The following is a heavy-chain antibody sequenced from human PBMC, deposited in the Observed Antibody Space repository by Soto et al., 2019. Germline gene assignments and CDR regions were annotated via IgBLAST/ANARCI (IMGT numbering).Heavy chain of an antibody. J-gene: IGHJ4*02. CDR2: IYYSGST. Sequence: PSETLSLTCTVSGGSISSYYWSWIRQPPGKGLEWIGYIYYSGSTNYNPSLKSRVTISVDTSKNQFSLKLSSVTAADTAVYYCARERSSSWPEIFDYWGQGTLVTVSS. CDR3: ARERSSSWPEIFDY. D-gene: IGHD6-13*01. CDR1: GGSISSYY. V-gene: IGHV4-59*01.